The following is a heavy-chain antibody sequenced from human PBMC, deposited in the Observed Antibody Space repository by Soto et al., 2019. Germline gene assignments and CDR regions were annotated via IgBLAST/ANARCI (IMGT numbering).Heavy chain of an antibody. CDR2: INPNSGGT. D-gene: IGHD5-12*01. V-gene: IGHV1-2*04. J-gene: IGHJ3*02. CDR3: ARGRDGYNMDAFDI. Sequence: QVQLVQSGAEVKKPGASVKVSCKASGYTFTGYYMHWVRQAPGQGLEWMGWINPNSGGTNYAQKFQGWVTMTRDTTISTAYMELSRMRSDDTAVYCCARGRDGYNMDAFDIWGQGTMVTVSS. CDR1: GYTFTGYY.